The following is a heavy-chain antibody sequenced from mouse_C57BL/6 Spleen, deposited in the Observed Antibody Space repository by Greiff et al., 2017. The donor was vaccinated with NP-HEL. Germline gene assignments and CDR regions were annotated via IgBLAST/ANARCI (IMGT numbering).Heavy chain of an antibody. J-gene: IGHJ3*01. V-gene: IGHV1-18*01. D-gene: IGHD2-1*01. Sequence: EVQLQQSGPELVKPGASVKIPCKASGYTFTDYNMDWVKQSHGKSLEWIGDINPNNGGTIYNQKFKGKATLTVDKSSSTAYMELRSLTSEDTAVYYCARSVGKGDWFAYWGQGTLVTVSA. CDR2: INPNNGGT. CDR3: ARSVGKGDWFAY. CDR1: GYTFTDYN.